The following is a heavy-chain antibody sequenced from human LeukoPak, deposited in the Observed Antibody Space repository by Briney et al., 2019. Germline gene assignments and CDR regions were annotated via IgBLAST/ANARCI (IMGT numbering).Heavy chain of an antibody. CDR2: TGTAGDT. J-gene: IGHJ4*02. V-gene: IGHV3-13*01. CDR3: ARQNRNGFDY. CDR1: GFTFSTYD. Sequence: GGSLRLSCAASGFTFSTYDFHWVRQTTGKGLEWVSATGTAGDTWYSGSVKGRFTISRENAKSSMYLQMNSLRAGDTAVYYCARQNRNGFDYWGQGTLVTVSS. D-gene: IGHD2-8*01.